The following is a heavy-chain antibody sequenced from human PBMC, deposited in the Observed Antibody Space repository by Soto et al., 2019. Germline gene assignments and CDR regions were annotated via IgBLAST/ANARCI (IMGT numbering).Heavy chain of an antibody. CDR3: ARDRSRQARLAY. V-gene: IGHV1-3*01. Sequence: GASVKVSCKASGYTFTSYAMHWVRQAPEQRLEWMGWINAGNGNTKYSQKFQGRVTITRDTSASTAYMELSSLRSEDTAVYYCARDRSRQARLAYWGQGTLVTVSS. CDR2: INAGNGNT. J-gene: IGHJ1*01. CDR1: GYTFTSYA.